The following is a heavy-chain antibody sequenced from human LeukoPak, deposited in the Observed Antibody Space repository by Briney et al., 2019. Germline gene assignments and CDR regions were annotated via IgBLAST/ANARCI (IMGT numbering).Heavy chain of an antibody. V-gene: IGHV3-7*01. D-gene: IGHD3-22*01. CDR1: RFTFGNYW. Sequence: GGSLRLSCVASRFTFGNYWMTWVRQAPGKGLEWVANIKEDGSEKYYVDSVKGRFTISRDNAKNSLYLQMNSLRAEDTAVYYCARGSLDYYDSSGCDYWGQGTLVTVSS. CDR3: ARGSLDYYDSSGCDY. CDR2: IKEDGSEK. J-gene: IGHJ4*02.